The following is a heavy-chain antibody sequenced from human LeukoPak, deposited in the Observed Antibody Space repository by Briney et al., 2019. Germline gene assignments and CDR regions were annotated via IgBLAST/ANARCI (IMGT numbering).Heavy chain of an antibody. V-gene: IGHV3-9*01. J-gene: IGHJ6*03. D-gene: IGHD1-26*01. CDR2: ISWNSGSI. CDR1: GFTFDDYA. Sequence: GGSLRLSCAAFGFTFDDYAMHWVRQAPAKGLEWVSGISWNSGSIGYADSVKGRFTISRDNAKNSLYLQMNSLRTEDTALYYCAKAGGSYYQYYYMDVWGKGTTVTVSS. CDR3: AKAGGSYYQYYYMDV.